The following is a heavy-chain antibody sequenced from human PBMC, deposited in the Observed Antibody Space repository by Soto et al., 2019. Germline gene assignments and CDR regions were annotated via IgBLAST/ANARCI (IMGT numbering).Heavy chain of an antibody. CDR3: ARAREGSSWRHDAFDI. CDR1: GGTFSSYA. J-gene: IGHJ3*02. CDR2: IIPIFGTA. Sequence: ASVKVSCKASGGTFSSYAISWVRQAPGQGLEWMGGIIPIFGTANYAQKFQGRVTITADESTSTAYMELSSLRSEDTAVYYCARAREGSSWRHDAFDIWGQGTMVTVSS. D-gene: IGHD6-13*01. V-gene: IGHV1-69*13.